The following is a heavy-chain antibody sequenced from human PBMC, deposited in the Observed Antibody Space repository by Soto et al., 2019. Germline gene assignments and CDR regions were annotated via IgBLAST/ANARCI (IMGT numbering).Heavy chain of an antibody. V-gene: IGHV4-34*01. J-gene: IGHJ1*01. CDR1: GGSFSGYY. D-gene: IGHD6-19*01. CDR2: INHSGST. Sequence: SETLSLTCAVYGGSFSGYYWSWIRQPPGKGLEWIGEINHSGSTNYNPSLKSRVTISVDTSKNQFSLKLSSVTAADTAMYYCARRTEVQWLVFQHWGQGTLVTVSS. CDR3: ARRTEVQWLVFQH.